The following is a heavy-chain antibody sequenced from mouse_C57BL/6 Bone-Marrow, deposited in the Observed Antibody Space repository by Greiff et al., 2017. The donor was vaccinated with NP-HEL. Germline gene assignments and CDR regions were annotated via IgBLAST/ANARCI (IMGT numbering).Heavy chain of an antibody. J-gene: IGHJ3*01. CDR2: IYPGSGNT. Sequence: VQLQQSGAELVRPGASVKLSCKASGYTFTDYYINWVKQRPGQGLEWIARIYPGSGNTYYNEKFKGKATLTAEKSSSTAYMQLSSLTSEDSAVYFCARVYYGSSPAWFAYWGQGTLVTVSA. CDR1: GYTFTDYY. V-gene: IGHV1-76*01. CDR3: ARVYYGSSPAWFAY. D-gene: IGHD1-1*01.